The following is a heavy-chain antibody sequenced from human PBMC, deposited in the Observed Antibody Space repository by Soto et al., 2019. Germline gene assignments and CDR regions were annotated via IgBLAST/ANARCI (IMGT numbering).Heavy chain of an antibody. V-gene: IGHV1-18*01. D-gene: IGHD3-22*01. CDR3: ARPDDSSQSPRFDY. J-gene: IGHJ4*02. Sequence: ASVKVSCKASGYSFTTYGIIWVRQAPGQGLEWMGWISPYNGKTNYAQNLQGRVSMTTDTSTTTAYMELRSLRSDDTAVYCCARPDDSSQSPRFDYWGQGTLVTVSS. CDR2: ISPYNGKT. CDR1: GYSFTTYG.